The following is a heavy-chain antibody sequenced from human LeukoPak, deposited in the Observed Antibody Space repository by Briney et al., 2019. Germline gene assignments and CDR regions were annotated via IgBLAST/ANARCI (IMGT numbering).Heavy chain of an antibody. CDR1: GGSISSYY. V-gene: IGHV4-59*01. CDR3: ARLYYDSSGHY. J-gene: IGHJ4*02. Sequence: SETLSLTCTVSGGSISSYYWSWIRQPPGKGLEWIGYIYYSGSTNYNPSLKSRVTISVDTSKNRFSLKLSSVTAADTAVYYCARLYYDSSGHYWGQGTLVTVSS. D-gene: IGHD3-22*01. CDR2: IYYSGST.